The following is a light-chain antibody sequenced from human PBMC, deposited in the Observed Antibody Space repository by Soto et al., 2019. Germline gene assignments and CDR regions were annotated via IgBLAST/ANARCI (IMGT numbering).Light chain of an antibody. CDR2: GAS. CDR1: QSVSSSY. J-gene: IGKJ2*01. V-gene: IGKV3-20*01. CDR3: KMYGSSPPGYT. Sequence: EIVLTQSPGTLSLSPGERATLSCRASQSVSSSYLAWYQQKPGQAPRLLIYGASSRATGIPDRFSGSASGTDFTLTISRLEPEDFGVYYCKMYGSSPPGYTFGQGTKLEIK.